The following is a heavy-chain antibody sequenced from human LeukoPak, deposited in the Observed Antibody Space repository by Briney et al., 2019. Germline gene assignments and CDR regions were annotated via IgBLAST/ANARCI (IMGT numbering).Heavy chain of an antibody. CDR2: IKSKTDGGIT. Sequence: GGSLRLSCAASGFTFSSYSMNWVRQAPGKGLEWVGRIKSKTDGGITDYAAPVKGRFTISRDDSKNTPYLQMNSLKTEDTAVYYCTTGRSYYDSSGYYLGDGAFDIWGQGTMVTVSS. CDR3: TTGRSYYDSSGYYLGDGAFDI. J-gene: IGHJ3*02. CDR1: GFTFSSYS. V-gene: IGHV3-15*01. D-gene: IGHD3-22*01.